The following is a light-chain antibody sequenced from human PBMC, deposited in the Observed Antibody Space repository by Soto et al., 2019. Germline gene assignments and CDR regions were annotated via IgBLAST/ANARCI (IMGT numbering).Light chain of an antibody. Sequence: DIQMTQSPSSLSASVGDRVTITCQASQDISNYLNWYQQKPGKAPKLLIYDASNLETGVPSRCSGSGSGTDFTFTISSLQPEDIATYYCQQYDNLPPLFGQGTKLEIK. J-gene: IGKJ2*01. CDR3: QQYDNLPPL. CDR1: QDISNY. V-gene: IGKV1-33*01. CDR2: DAS.